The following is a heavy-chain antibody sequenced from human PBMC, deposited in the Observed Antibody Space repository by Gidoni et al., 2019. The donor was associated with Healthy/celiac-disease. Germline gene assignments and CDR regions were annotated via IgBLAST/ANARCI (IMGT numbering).Heavy chain of an antibody. CDR2: ISGSGGST. CDR3: AKDWAPLLYDSSHAFDY. J-gene: IGHJ4*02. CDR1: GFTFSSYA. V-gene: IGHV3-23*04. Sequence: EVQLVESGGGLVQPGGSLRLSCAASGFTFSSYAMSWVRQAPGKGLEWVSAISGSGGSTYYADSVKGRFTISRDNSKNTLYLQMNSLRAEDTAVYYCAKDWAPLLYDSSHAFDYWGQGTLVTVSS. D-gene: IGHD3-22*01.